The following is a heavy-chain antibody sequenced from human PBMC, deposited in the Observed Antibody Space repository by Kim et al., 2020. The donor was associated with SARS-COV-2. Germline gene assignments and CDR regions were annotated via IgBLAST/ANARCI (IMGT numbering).Heavy chain of an antibody. CDR1: GFSGFTFSDSY. CDR3: ARGMRGLFDY. D-gene: IGHD1-26*01. CDR2: ISSGITFT. J-gene: IGHJ4*02. Sequence: GGSLRLSCAASGFSGFTFSDSYMSWIRQAPVRGLAWISYISSGITFTNYTDSVKGRFTVSRDNTTNSLFLQMNSLRIEDTAVYYCARGMRGLFDYWGQGVRVSVSS. V-gene: IGHV3-11*05.